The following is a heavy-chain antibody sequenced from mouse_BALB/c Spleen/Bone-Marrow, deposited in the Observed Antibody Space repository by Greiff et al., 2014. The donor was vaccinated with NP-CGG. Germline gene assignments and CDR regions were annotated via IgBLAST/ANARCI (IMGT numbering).Heavy chain of an antibody. J-gene: IGHJ3*01. Sequence: DVHLVESGTVLARPGASLRMSCKASGYTFTNYWINWIKQRPGQGLECIGAIYPGNNDAKYTQKFKAKAKLTAVTSTSTADMELSSLTNEDSAVYYCARNWDWVFAYWGQGTLVTVSA. CDR2: IYPGNNDA. CDR1: GYTFTNYW. CDR3: ARNWDWVFAY. V-gene: IGHV1-5*01. D-gene: IGHD4-1*01.